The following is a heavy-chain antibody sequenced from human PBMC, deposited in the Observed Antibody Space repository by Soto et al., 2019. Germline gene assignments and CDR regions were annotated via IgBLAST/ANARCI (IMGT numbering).Heavy chain of an antibody. J-gene: IGHJ5*02. D-gene: IGHD1-26*01. CDR2: IIPIFGTA. V-gene: IGHV1-69*01. Sequence: QVQLVQSGAEVKKPGSSVKVSCKASGGTFSSYAISWVRQAPGQGLEWMGGIIPIFGTANYAQKFQGRVTITADESTSTPYMELSSLRSEDTAVYYCARRREPIIQNWFDPWGQGTLVTVSS. CDR3: ARRREPIIQNWFDP. CDR1: GGTFSSYA.